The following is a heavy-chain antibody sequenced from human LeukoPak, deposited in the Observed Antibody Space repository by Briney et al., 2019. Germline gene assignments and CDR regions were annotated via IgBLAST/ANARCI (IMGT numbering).Heavy chain of an antibody. V-gene: IGHV1-69*04. J-gene: IGHJ4*02. D-gene: IGHD3-10*01. CDR1: GDTFSSYA. CDR2: IIPILGIA. CDR3: ARDLYYGSGSAILHDY. Sequence: GASVKVSCKASGDTFSSYAISWVRQAPGQGLEWMGRIIPILGIANYAQKFQGRVTITADKSTSTAYMELSSLRSEDTAVYYCARDLYYGSGSAILHDYWGQGTLVTVSS.